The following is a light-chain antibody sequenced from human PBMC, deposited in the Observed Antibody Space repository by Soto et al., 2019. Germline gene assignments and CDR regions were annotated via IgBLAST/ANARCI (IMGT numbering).Light chain of an antibody. Sequence: EIVVTQSPATLSLSPGERATLSCRASESVTSHLAWYQQKPGQAPRLLIYDASKRATGTPARFSGSGSGTDFTLTISSLEPEDFAVYYCQQRYSWLRAFGQGTKVEIK. CDR2: DAS. CDR1: ESVTSH. V-gene: IGKV3-11*01. J-gene: IGKJ1*01. CDR3: QQRYSWLRA.